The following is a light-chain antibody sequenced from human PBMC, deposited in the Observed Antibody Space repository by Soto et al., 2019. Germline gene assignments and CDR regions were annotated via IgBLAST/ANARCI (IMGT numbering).Light chain of an antibody. CDR2: GAS. V-gene: IGKV3-15*01. CDR1: QSVSTN. J-gene: IGKJ2*01. Sequence: EIVMTQSPDTLSVSPGERATLSCRASQSVSTNLAWYQQKPGQAPSLLMYGASTRATGIPARVSGSRSGTKCTLHITCQHTADLAVNYWKQNHNWPPYTFGQGTKLEIK. CDR3: KQNHNWPPYT.